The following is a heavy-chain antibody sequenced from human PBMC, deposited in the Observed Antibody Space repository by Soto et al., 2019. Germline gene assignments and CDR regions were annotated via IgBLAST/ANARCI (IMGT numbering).Heavy chain of an antibody. Sequence: QVQLVESGGGVVQPGRSLRLSCAASGFTFSSYGMHWVRQAPGKGLEWVAVISYDGSNKYYADSVKGRFTISRDNSKNALYLQMISLSAEDTAVYYCANHHRDAYFDYWGQGTLVTVSS. CDR3: ANHHRDAYFDY. D-gene: IGHD2-21*02. V-gene: IGHV3-30*18. J-gene: IGHJ4*02. CDR2: ISYDGSNK. CDR1: GFTFSSYG.